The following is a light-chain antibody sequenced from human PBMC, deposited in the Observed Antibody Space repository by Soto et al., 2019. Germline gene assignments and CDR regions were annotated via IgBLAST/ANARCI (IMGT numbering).Light chain of an antibody. CDR2: GAS. CDR3: QQYNNWPLT. V-gene: IGKV3-15*01. J-gene: IGKJ4*01. CDR1: QSVSSN. Sequence: EIVMTQSPATLSVSPGERAALSCRASQSVSSNLAWYQQKPGQAPRLLIYGASTRATAFPARFSGSGSGTEFTLTNSSLQSEDFAVYYCQQYNNWPLTFGGGTKVEIK.